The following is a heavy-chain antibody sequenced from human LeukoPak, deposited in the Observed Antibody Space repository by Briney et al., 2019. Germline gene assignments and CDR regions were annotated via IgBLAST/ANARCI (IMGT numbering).Heavy chain of an antibody. CDR1: GGSISSSSYY. CDR3: ARQYSDYLRNWFDP. Sequence: SETLSLTCTVSGGSISSSSYYWGWIRQPPGKGLEWIGSMYYSGSSYYNPSLKSRVTISVDTSKNQFSLKLSSVTAADTAVYYCARQYSDYLRNWFDPWGQGTLVTVSS. V-gene: IGHV4-39*01. D-gene: IGHD5-12*01. J-gene: IGHJ5*02. CDR2: MYYSGSS.